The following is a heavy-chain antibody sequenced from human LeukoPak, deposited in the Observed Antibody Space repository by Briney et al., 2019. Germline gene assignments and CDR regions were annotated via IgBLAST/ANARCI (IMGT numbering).Heavy chain of an antibody. D-gene: IGHD6-19*01. J-gene: IGHJ4*02. CDR1: GFTFSRYW. V-gene: IGHV3-7*01. CDR3: ARDMAGPLDY. CDR2: IKEGGSEK. Sequence: GGSLRLSCAASGFTFSRYWMSWVRQAPGKGLEWVANIKEGGSEKKYVDSVKGRFTISRDNAKNSVYLQMNSLRAEDTAVYYCARDMAGPLDYWGQGTLVTVSP.